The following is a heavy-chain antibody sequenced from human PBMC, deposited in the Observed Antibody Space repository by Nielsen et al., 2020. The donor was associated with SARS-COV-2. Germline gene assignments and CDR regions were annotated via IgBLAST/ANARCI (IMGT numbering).Heavy chain of an antibody. CDR3: ARRVTIFGVVDVIDY. V-gene: IGHV4-59*08. Sequence: SETLSLTCTVSGGSISSYYWSWIRQPPGKGLEWIWYIYYSGSTNYNPSLKSRVTISVDTSKNQFSLKLSSVTAADTAVYYCARRVTIFGVVDVIDYWGQGTLVTVSS. D-gene: IGHD3-3*01. CDR2: IYYSGST. J-gene: IGHJ4*02. CDR1: GGSISSYY.